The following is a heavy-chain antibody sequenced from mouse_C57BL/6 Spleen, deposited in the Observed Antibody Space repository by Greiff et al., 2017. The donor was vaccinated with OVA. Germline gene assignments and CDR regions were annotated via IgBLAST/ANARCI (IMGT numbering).Heavy chain of an antibody. J-gene: IGHJ2*01. D-gene: IGHD2-1*01. Sequence: VQLKESGPELVKPGASVKMSCKASGYTFTDYNMHWVKQSHGKSLEWIGYINPNNGGTSYNQKFKGKATLTVNKSSSTAYMELRSLTSEDSAVYYCARSVDGNYLFDYWGQGTTLTVSS. CDR3: ARSVDGNYLFDY. CDR2: INPNNGGT. CDR1: GYTFTDYN. V-gene: IGHV1-22*01.